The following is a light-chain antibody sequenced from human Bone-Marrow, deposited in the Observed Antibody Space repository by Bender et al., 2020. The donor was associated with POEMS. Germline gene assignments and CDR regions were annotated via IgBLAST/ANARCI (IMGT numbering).Light chain of an antibody. CDR1: SNDVGGYKY. Sequence: QSALTQPAFVSGSPGQSITISCTGTSNDVGGYKYVSWYQQYPGKAPKLIMYEVTNRPSGVSDRFSGSKSGNTASLTISGLQAEYEAEYHCSSYRPSSSTVYVFGAGTKVTVL. J-gene: IGLJ1*01. CDR2: EVT. CDR3: SSYRPSSSTVYV. V-gene: IGLV2-14*01.